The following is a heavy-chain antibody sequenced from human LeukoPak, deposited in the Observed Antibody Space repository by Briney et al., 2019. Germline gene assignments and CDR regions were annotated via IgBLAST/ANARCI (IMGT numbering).Heavy chain of an antibody. CDR1: GGSIISTTYY. Sequence: PSETLSLTCTVSGGSIISTTYYWGWIRQPPGKGLEWIGNIYYSGSTYYSPSLKSRVTISVDTSKNQFSLQLTSVTAADTAVYYYARADRVHDGFDIWGQGTMVTVSS. J-gene: IGHJ3*02. CDR2: IYYSGST. V-gene: IGHV4-39*07. CDR3: ARADRVHDGFDI. D-gene: IGHD1-14*01.